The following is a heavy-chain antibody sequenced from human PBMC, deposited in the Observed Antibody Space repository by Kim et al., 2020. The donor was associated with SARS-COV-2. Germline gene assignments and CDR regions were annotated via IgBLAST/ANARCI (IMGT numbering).Heavy chain of an antibody. D-gene: IGHD1-26*01. J-gene: IGHJ5*02. CDR1: GDTFSSYT. Sequence: SVKVSCKASGDTFSSYTISWVRQAPGQGLEWMGGIIPLFHTANYAHNFQGRVTITADESTSTAYMELSSLRSEDTAIYYCARGVGATTNCFDTWGQGTLVTVSS. CDR2: IIPLFHTA. CDR3: ARGVGATTNCFDT. V-gene: IGHV1-69*13.